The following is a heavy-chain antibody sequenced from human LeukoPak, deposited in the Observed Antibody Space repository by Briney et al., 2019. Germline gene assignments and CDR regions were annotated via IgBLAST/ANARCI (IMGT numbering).Heavy chain of an antibody. CDR1: GFTFSSYW. Sequence: PGGSLRLSCAASGFTFSSYWMSWVRQAPGKGLEWVANIKQDGSEKYYVDSVKGRFTISRDNAKNSLYLQMNSLRAEDTAVYYCARDGYSYGPWYYYYMDVWGKGTTVTVSS. CDR3: ARDGYSYGPWYYYYMDV. V-gene: IGHV3-7*01. CDR2: IKQDGSEK. D-gene: IGHD5-18*01. J-gene: IGHJ6*03.